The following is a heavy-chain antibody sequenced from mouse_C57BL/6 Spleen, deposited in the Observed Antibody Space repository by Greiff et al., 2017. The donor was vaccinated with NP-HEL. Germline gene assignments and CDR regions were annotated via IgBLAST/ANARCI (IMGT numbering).Heavy chain of an antibody. J-gene: IGHJ3*01. D-gene: IGHD1-1*01. CDR3: ARSGTTVPFAY. CDR2: INPNNGGT. Sequence: VQLQQSGPELVKPGASVKISCKASGYTFTDYYMNWVKQSHGKSLEWIGDINPNNGGTSYNQKFKGKATLTVDKSSSTAYMELRSLTSEDSAVYYCARSGTTVPFAYWGQGTLVTVSA. CDR1: GYTFTDYY. V-gene: IGHV1-26*01.